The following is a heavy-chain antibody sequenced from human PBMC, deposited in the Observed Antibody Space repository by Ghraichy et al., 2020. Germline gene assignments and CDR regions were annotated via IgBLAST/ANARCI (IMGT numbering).Heavy chain of an antibody. CDR3: AKSRIVGATPGLPFDY. CDR1: GFTFSSYA. D-gene: IGHD1-26*01. V-gene: IGHV3-23*01. J-gene: IGHJ4*02. CDR2: ISGSGGST. Sequence: GGSLRLSCAASGFTFSSYAMSWVRQAPGKGLEWVSAISGSGGSTYYADSVKGRFTISRDNSKNTLYLQMNSLRAEDTAVYYCAKSRIVGATPGLPFDYWGQGTLVTVSS.